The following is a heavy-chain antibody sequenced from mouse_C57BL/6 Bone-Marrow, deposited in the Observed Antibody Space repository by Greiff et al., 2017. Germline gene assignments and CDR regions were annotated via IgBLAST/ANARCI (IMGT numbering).Heavy chain of an antibody. CDR1: GYTFTSYG. CDR3: ARSLIPVFDY. CDR2: IYPRSGNT. V-gene: IGHV1-81*01. Sequence: VKLMESGAELARPGASVKLSCKASGYTFTSYGISWVKQRTGQGLEWIGEIYPRSGNTYYNEKFKGKATLTADKSSSTAYMELRSLTSEDAAVYFCARSLIPVFDYWGQGTTLTVSS. J-gene: IGHJ2*01.